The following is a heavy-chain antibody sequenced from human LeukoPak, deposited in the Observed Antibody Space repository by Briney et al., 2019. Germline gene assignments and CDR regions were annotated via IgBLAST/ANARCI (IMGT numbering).Heavy chain of an antibody. CDR1: GFTVGTNS. Sequence: PGGSLRLSCAASGFTVGTNSMSWVRQSPGKGLEWVSVIYRGGSTYYADSVNGRFTISRDNPRNSLFLQMKSLRVEDTALYYCASAREYCDSAECYEYFQHWGQGTLVTVSS. J-gene: IGHJ1*01. CDR2: IYRGGST. D-gene: IGHD2/OR15-2a*01. V-gene: IGHV3-53*01. CDR3: ASAREYCDSAECYEYFQH.